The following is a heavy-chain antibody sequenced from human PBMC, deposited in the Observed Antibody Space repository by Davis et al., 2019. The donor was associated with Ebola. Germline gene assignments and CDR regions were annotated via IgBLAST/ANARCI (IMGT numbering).Heavy chain of an antibody. CDR2: ISGSGGST. V-gene: IGHV3-23*01. Sequence: GESLKISCAASGFTFSSYAMIWVRQAPGKGLEWVSTISGSGGSTYYTDSVKGRFTISRDNSKNTLYLQMNSLRAEDTAVYYCAKGDTVTTWGAFYYYYMDVWGKGTTVTVSS. CDR1: GFTFSSYA. J-gene: IGHJ6*03. CDR3: AKGDTVTTWGAFYYYYMDV. D-gene: IGHD4-17*01.